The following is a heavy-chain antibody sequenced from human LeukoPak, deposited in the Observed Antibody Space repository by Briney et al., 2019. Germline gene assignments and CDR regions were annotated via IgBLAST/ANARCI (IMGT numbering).Heavy chain of an antibody. CDR3: ARVRGKRGYSYGYKDY. J-gene: IGHJ4*02. CDR1: GYTFTGYY. D-gene: IGHD5-18*01. V-gene: IGHV1-2*02. Sequence: AASVKVSCKASGYTFTGYYMDWVRQAPGQGLEWMGWINPNSGGTNYAQKFQGRVTMTRDTSISTAYMELSRLRSDDTAVYYCARVRGKRGYSYGYKDYWGQGTLVTVSS. CDR2: INPNSGGT.